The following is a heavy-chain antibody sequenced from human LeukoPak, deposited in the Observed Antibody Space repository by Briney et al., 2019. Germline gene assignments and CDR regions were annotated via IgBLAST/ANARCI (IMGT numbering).Heavy chain of an antibody. D-gene: IGHD3-22*01. J-gene: IGHJ1*01. CDR1: GFTFTSSA. V-gene: IGHV1-58*01. CDR2: IVVGGGNT. CDR3: AADAHYYDSSGYFAEYFQH. Sequence: SVKVSCKASGFTFTSSAVQWVRQARGQRLEWIGWIVVGGGNTNYAQKFQERVTITRDMSTSTAYMELSSLRSEDTAVYYCAADAHYYDSSGYFAEYFQHWGQGTLVTVSS.